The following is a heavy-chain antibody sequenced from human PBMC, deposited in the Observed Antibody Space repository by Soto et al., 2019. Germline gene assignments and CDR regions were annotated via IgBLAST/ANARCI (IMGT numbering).Heavy chain of an antibody. CDR2: INAGNGNT. CDR3: ASSGVPPVAGGMDV. D-gene: IGHD6-19*01. J-gene: IGHJ6*02. CDR1: GYTITSYA. V-gene: IGHV1-3*01. Sequence: ASVKVSCKASGYTITSYARHWGRQAPGQRLEWMGWINAGNGNTKYSQKFQGRVTITRDTSASTAYMELSSLRSEDTAVYYCASSGVPPVAGGMDVWGQGTTVTV.